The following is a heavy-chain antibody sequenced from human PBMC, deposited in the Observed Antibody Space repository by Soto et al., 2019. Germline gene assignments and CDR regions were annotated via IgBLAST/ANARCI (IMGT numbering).Heavy chain of an antibody. CDR2: ISSGGDTV. J-gene: IGHJ4*02. D-gene: IGHD2-2*01. V-gene: IGHV3-48*03. CDR3: VRYCSSTLCNGVATRTFDY. Sequence: PGGSLRLSCAASRFTFSTYEMHWPRQAPGKGLEWVSYISSGGDTVHYADSVKGRFTTSRDNTRNSLYLQMNSLRDEDTARYYCVRYCSSTLCNGVATRTFDYWGEGTLVTVSS. CDR1: RFTFSTYE.